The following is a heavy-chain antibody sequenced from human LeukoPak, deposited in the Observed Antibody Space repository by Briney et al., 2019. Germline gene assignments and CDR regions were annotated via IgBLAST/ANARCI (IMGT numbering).Heavy chain of an antibody. J-gene: IGHJ4*02. D-gene: IGHD3-16*01. CDR2: INPNSGGT. V-gene: IGHV1-2*04. CDR1: GFTFTGYY. CDR3: ARSTRAMGDHDFDY. Sequence: SLRLSCAASGFTFTGYYMNWVRQARGQGLEWMGWINPNSGGTNYAQKFQGWVTMTRDTSISTAYMELSRLRSDDTAVYYCARSTRAMGDHDFDYWGQGTLVTVSS.